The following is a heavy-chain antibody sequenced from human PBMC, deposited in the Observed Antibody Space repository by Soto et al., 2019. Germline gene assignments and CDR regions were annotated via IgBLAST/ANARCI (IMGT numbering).Heavy chain of an antibody. CDR3: ARDLGATVTIVRGYYGMDV. CDR2: ISYDGSNK. J-gene: IGHJ6*02. CDR1: GFTFSSYA. D-gene: IGHD4-17*01. Sequence: QVQLVESGGGVVQPGRSLRLSCAASGFTFSSYAMHWVRQAPGKGLEWVAVISYDGSNKYYADSVKGRFTISRDNSKNTLYLQMNSLRAEDTAVYYCARDLGATVTIVRGYYGMDVWGQGTTVTVSS. V-gene: IGHV3-30-3*01.